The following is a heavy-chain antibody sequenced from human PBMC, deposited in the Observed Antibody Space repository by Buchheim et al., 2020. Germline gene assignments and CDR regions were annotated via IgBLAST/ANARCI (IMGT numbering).Heavy chain of an antibody. J-gene: IGHJ6*02. V-gene: IGHV3-30*04. Sequence: QVQLVESGGGVVQPGRSLRLSCAASGFTFSSYAMHWVRQAPGQGLEWVAVISYDGSNKYYADSVKGRFTISRDNSKNTLYLQMNSLRAEDTAVYYCAREFLVGGGDSFSDVWGQGTT. CDR3: AREFLVGGGDSFSDV. CDR2: ISYDGSNK. D-gene: IGHD2-21*02. CDR1: GFTFSSYA.